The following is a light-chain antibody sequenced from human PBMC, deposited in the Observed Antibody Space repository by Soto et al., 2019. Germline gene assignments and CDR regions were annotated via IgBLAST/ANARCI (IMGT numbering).Light chain of an antibody. CDR1: NIGRKG. CDR3: QVWNNDRAV. J-gene: IGLJ3*02. Sequence: SSELTQPPSVSVAPGQTARITCGENNIGRKGVHWYQYKPGQAPVLVVYHDTYRPSGIPERFSASNSGNTATLTISRVEAGDEADYYCQVWNNDRAVFGGGTKLTVL. CDR2: HDT. V-gene: IGLV3-21*02.